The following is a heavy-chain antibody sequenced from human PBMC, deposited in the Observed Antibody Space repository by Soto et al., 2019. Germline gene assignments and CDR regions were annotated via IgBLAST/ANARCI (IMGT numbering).Heavy chain of an antibody. CDR1: GDTFTSYY. CDR3: ARDLYSTSWYVRAFDM. Sequence: GASVKVSCKASGDTFTSYYMHWVRQAPGQGLEWMGVINPTTTTTTDAQKFQGRVTMTRDTSTSTVFLELSSLRSGDTAVYYCARDLYSTSWYVRAFDMWGQGTMVNVSS. D-gene: IGHD6-13*01. V-gene: IGHV1-46*03. J-gene: IGHJ3*02. CDR2: INPTTTTT.